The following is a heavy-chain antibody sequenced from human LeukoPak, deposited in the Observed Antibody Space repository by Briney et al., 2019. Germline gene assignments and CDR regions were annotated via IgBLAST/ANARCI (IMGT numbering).Heavy chain of an antibody. CDR1: GASISSGDYY. Sequence: SQTLSLTCTVSGASISSGDYYWSWIRQHPGKGLEWLGYIHHTGSAYNNPSLKSRVAISVDTSKNQFSLRLTSVTAADTAVYYCARDGSGSYFGLGYWGQGTLVTVSS. D-gene: IGHD1-26*01. V-gene: IGHV4-30-4*01. J-gene: IGHJ4*02. CDR3: ARDGSGSYFGLGY. CDR2: IHHTGSA.